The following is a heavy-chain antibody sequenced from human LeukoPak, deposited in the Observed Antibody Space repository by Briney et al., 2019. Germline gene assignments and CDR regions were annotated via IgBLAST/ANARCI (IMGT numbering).Heavy chain of an antibody. CDR3: ARVGGYGDYGIDY. V-gene: IGHV4-39*07. CDR1: GGSISTSNYY. CDR2: IFYSGST. D-gene: IGHD4-17*01. J-gene: IGHJ4*02. Sequence: SETLSLTCTVSGGSISTSNYYWGWIRQPPGKGLEWIGNIFYSGSTYYSPSLRSRVTISLDTSRNQFSLKLSSVTAADTAVYYCARVGGYGDYGIDYWGQGTLVTVSS.